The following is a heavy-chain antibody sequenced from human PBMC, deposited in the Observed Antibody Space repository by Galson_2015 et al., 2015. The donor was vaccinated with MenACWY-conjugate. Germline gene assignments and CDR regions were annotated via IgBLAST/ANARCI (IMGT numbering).Heavy chain of an antibody. CDR3: ARHPTYSHTWYHWYFDL. CDR1: GFTFSTSW. J-gene: IGHJ2*01. V-gene: IGHV3-7*03. D-gene: IGHD6-13*01. Sequence: SLRLSCAASGFTFSTSWMSWVRQAPGKGLEWVANIKQDGSEKYYVDSVKGRFTISRDNAKNSLLLLLNSLRAEDTAVYYCARHPTYSHTWYHWYFDLWGRGTLVTVSS. CDR2: IKQDGSEK.